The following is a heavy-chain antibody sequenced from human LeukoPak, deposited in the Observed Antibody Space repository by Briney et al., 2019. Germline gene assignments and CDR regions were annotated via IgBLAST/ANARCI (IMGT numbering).Heavy chain of an antibody. CDR2: IGTAGDT. CDR3: ASGRGMVAPDY. D-gene: IGHD2-15*01. V-gene: IGHV3-13*01. CDR1: GFTFSSYD. J-gene: IGHJ4*02. Sequence: GGSLRLSCAASGFTFSSYDMHWVRQATGKGLEWVSAIGTAGDTYYPGSVKGRFTISRENAKNSLYLQMNSLRAGDTAVYYCASGRGMVAPDYWGQGTLVTVSS.